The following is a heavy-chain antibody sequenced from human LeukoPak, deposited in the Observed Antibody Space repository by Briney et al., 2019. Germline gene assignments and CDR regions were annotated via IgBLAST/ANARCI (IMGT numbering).Heavy chain of an antibody. V-gene: IGHV3-23*01. Sequence: PGRSLRLSCAASGFTFSSYGMSWVRQAPGKGLEWVSAISGSGGSTYYADSVKGRFTISRDNSKNTLYLQMNSLRAEDTAVYYCAKDPASMVRGVIIVYYYYMDVWGKGTTVTISS. CDR3: AKDPASMVRGVIIVYYYYMDV. J-gene: IGHJ6*03. D-gene: IGHD3-10*01. CDR2: ISGSGGST. CDR1: GFTFSSYG.